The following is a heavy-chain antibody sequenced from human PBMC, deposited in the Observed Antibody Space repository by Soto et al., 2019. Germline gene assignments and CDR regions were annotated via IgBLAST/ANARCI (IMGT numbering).Heavy chain of an antibody. CDR2: IIPIFGTA. D-gene: IGHD2-2*01. CDR1: GGTFSSYA. V-gene: IGHV1-69*13. J-gene: IGHJ6*02. CDR3: AREPVVPAARGAYYYYGMDF. Sequence: SVKVSCKASGGTFSSYAISWVRQAPGQGLEWMGGIIPIFGTANYAQKFQGRVTITADESTSTAYMELSSLRSEDTAVYYCAREPVVPAARGAYYYYGMDFWGQGTTVTVSS.